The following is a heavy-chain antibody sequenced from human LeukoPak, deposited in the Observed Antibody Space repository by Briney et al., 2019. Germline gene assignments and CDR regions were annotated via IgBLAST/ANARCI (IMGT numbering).Heavy chain of an antibody. CDR3: ARGYSGCFHY. V-gene: IGHV1-3*04. D-gene: IGHD1-26*01. CDR1: GYTFTGYA. CDR2: INTGSGNT. J-gene: IGHJ4*02. Sequence: ASVKVSCRASGYTFTGYALHWARQAPGQGLEWMGWINTGSGNTKYSQRFQDRVTITMDTSASTVYMEMNDLGSEDTAVYYCARGYSGCFHYWGQGALVTVSS.